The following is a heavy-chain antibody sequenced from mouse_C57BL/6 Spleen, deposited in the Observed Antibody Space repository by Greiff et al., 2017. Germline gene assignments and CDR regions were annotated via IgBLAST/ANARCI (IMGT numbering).Heavy chain of an antibody. V-gene: IGHV1-15*01. Sequence: QVQLQQSGAELVRPGASVTLSCKASGYTFTDYEMHWVKQTPVHGLEWIGAIDPETGGTAYNQKFKGKAILTADKSSSTAYMELRSLTSEDSAVYYCTRSTYGKDYWGQGTTLTVSS. CDR1: GYTFTDYE. CDR2: IDPETGGT. D-gene: IGHD2-1*01. CDR3: TRSTYGKDY. J-gene: IGHJ2*01.